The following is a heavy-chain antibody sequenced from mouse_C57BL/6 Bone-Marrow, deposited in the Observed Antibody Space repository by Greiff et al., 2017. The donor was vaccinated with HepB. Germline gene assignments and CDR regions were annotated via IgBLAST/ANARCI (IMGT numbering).Heavy chain of an antibody. CDR3: ARGGLCFAY. V-gene: IGHV5S21*01. J-gene: IGHJ3*01. Sequence: EVKLVESGEGLVKPGGSLKLSCAASGFTFSSYAMSWVRQTPEKRLEWVAYISSGGDYIYYADTVKGRFTISRDNARNTLYLHMSSLESEDTAMYYCARGGLCFAYWGQGTRVTVSA. CDR2: ISSGGDYI. CDR1: GFTFSSYA.